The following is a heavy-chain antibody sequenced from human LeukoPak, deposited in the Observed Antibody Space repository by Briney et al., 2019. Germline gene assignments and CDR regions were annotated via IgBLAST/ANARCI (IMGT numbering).Heavy chain of an antibody. D-gene: IGHD5-18*01. Sequence: AAVQDSCRSSAYTFTTYGITGLRQAPGRKGQGMGWISTYNRNTNDAQKLQGRVTTTTDPSRSTAYMELRSLRSDDAVMYYCARDRMDTGTYFDYWGQGPLVTVSS. CDR1: AYTFTTYG. CDR3: ARDRMDTGTYFDY. CDR2: ISTYNRNT. V-gene: IGHV1-18*01. J-gene: IGHJ4*02.